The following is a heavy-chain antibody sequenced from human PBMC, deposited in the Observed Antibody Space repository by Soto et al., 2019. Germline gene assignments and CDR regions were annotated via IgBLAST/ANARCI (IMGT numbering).Heavy chain of an antibody. Sequence: EVQLVESGGGLVKPGGSLRLSCAASGFTFSNAWMNWVRQAPGKGLEWVGRIKSKTDGGTTDYAAPVKGRFTISVDDSKNTLYLQMNILKTEDTAVYYGTTDRSSSWEIYFDSWGQGTLVTVSS. CDR1: GFTFSNAW. CDR2: IKSKTDGGTT. CDR3: TTDRSSSWEIYFDS. V-gene: IGHV3-15*07. J-gene: IGHJ4*02. D-gene: IGHD6-6*01.